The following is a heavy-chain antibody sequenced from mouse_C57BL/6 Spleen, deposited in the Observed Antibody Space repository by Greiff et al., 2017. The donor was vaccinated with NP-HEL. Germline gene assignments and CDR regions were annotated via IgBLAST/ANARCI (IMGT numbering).Heavy chain of an antibody. Sequence: EVQLVESGGGLVKPGGSLKLSCAASGFTFSDYGMHWVRQAPEKGLEWVAYISSGSSTIYYVDTVKGRFTISRDNAKITLFLQMTSLRSEDTAMYYCARIGITTLFDDWGQGTTLTVSS. CDR2: ISSGSSTI. D-gene: IGHD2-4*01. CDR1: GFTFSDYG. V-gene: IGHV5-17*01. CDR3: ARIGITTLFDD. J-gene: IGHJ2*01.